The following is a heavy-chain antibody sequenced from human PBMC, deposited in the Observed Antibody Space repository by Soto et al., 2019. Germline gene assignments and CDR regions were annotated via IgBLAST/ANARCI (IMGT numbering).Heavy chain of an antibody. V-gene: IGHV1-58*02. CDR1: GFTFTSSA. CDR3: AAEGTYYYDSSGYEVWFDP. Sequence: SVKVSCKASGFTFTSSAMHWVRQARGQRPEWIGWIAVGSGDTKYAQKFQERVIIARDMPTSTAYMEMSSLRSDDTAVYYCAAEGTYYYDSSGYEVWFDPWGQGTLVTVSS. J-gene: IGHJ5*02. D-gene: IGHD3-22*01. CDR2: IAVGSGDT.